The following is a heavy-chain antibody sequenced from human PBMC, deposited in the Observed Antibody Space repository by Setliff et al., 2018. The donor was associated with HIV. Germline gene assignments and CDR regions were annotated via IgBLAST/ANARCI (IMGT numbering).Heavy chain of an antibody. CDR1: GFTFSSYW. CDR2: IKEDGGEK. Sequence: GGSLRLSCAASGFTFSSYWMSWVRQAPGKGLEWVANIKEDGGEKYFVDSVEGRFTISRDNAKNSLSLEMNSLRAEDTALYYCARQNDISTGPFAGFDLWGQGTLVTVSS. D-gene: IGHD3-9*01. V-gene: IGHV3-7*01. CDR3: ARQNDISTGPFAGFDL. J-gene: IGHJ3*01.